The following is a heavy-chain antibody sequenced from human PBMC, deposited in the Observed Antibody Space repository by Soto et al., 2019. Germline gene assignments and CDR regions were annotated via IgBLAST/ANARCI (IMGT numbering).Heavy chain of an antibody. Sequence: PGESLKISCKGSGYSFTSYWISWVRQMPGKGLEWMGRIDPSDSYTNYSPSFQGHVTISADKSISTAYLQWSSLKASDTAMYYCAKNFGSYNWFDPWGQGTLVTVSS. V-gene: IGHV5-10-1*01. D-gene: IGHD3-10*01. CDR3: AKNFGSYNWFDP. J-gene: IGHJ5*02. CDR1: GYSFTSYW. CDR2: IDPSDSYT.